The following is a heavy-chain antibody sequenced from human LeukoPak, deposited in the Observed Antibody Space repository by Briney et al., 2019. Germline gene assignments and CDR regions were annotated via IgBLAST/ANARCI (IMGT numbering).Heavy chain of an antibody. D-gene: IGHD1-26*01. CDR3: AGEPNYSGSYLPDY. Sequence: SETLSLTCTVSGGSISSYYWSWIRQPAGKGLEWIGRIYSSGSTNYNPSLKSRVTLSVDTSKNQFSLKLTSVTAADTAVYYCAGEPNYSGSYLPDYWGQGTLVTVSS. J-gene: IGHJ4*02. CDR1: GGSISSYY. V-gene: IGHV4-4*07. CDR2: IYSSGST.